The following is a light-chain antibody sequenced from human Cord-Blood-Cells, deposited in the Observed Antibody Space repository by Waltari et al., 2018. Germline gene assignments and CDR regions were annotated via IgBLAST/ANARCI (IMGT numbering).Light chain of an antibody. V-gene: IGLV1-40*01. Sequence: QSVLTQPPSVSGAPGQGVTLSCPGSSSNIGAGYDVHWYQQLPGTAPKLLIYGNSNRPSGVPDRFSGSKSGTSASLAITGLQAEDEADYYCQSYDSSLSGSVFGGGTKLTAL. CDR1: SSNIGAGYD. CDR2: GNS. CDR3: QSYDSSLSGSV. J-gene: IGLJ3*02.